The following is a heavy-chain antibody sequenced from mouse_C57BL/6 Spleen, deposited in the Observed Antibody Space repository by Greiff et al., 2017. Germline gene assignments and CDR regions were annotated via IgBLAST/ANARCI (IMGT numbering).Heavy chain of an antibody. Sequence: QVQLQQPGAELVKPGASVKMSCKASGYTFTSYWITWVKQRPGQGLEWIGDIYPGSGSTNYNEKFKSKATLTVDTSSSTAYMQLSSLTSEDSAVYLGAREGLYYGYCLYYAMDYWGQGTSVTVSS. CDR2: IYPGSGST. CDR1: GYTFTSYW. J-gene: IGHJ4*01. D-gene: IGHD2-3*01. V-gene: IGHV1-55*01. CDR3: AREGLYYGYCLYYAMDY.